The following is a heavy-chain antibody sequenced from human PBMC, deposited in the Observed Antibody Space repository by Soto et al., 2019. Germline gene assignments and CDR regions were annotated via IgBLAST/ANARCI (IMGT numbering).Heavy chain of an antibody. Sequence: GGSLRLSCAASGFTFSSYAIHWVRQAPGKGLEWVAVISYDGSNKYYADSVKGRFTISRDNSKNTLYLQMNSLRAEDTAVYYCARYVVVIGPFDYWGQGTLVTVSS. CDR3: ARYVVVIGPFDY. CDR2: ISYDGSNK. CDR1: GFTFSSYA. V-gene: IGHV3-30-3*01. D-gene: IGHD3-22*01. J-gene: IGHJ4*02.